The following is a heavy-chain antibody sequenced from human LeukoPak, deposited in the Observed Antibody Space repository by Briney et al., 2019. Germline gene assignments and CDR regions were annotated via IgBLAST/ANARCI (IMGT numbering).Heavy chain of an antibody. J-gene: IGHJ4*02. V-gene: IGHV3-30*04. CDR3: ARDSTRTYYYDSSGYYGYFDY. Sequence: LSGGSLRLSCAASGFTFSSYAMHWVRQAPGKGLEWVAVISYDGSNKYYADSVKGRFTISRDNSKNTLYLQMNSLRAEDTAVYYCARDSTRTYYYDSSGYYGYFDYWGQGTLVTVSS. D-gene: IGHD3-22*01. CDR1: GFTFSSYA. CDR2: ISYDGSNK.